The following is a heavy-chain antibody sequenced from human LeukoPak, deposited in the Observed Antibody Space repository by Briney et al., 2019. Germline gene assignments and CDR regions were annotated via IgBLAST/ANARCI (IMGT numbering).Heavy chain of an antibody. CDR1: GYTVNDLS. CDR2: FDPENGER. J-gene: IGHJ4*02. Sequence: ASVKVSCKVSGYTVNDLSLHWVRQAPGKGLEWVGGFDPENGERRYSQKFQGRVTVTEDTITDTAYLEVSSLRSEDTVVYYCETGFESYFFFFFTYGGQETLVTVSS. CDR3: ETGFESYFFFFFTY. V-gene: IGHV1-24*01. D-gene: IGHD2/OR15-2a*01.